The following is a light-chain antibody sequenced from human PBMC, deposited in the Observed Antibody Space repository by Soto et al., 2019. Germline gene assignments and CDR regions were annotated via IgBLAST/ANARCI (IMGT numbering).Light chain of an antibody. CDR3: SSYAGSNNFGV. CDR2: EVS. Sequence: QSALTQPPSASGSPGQSVTISCTGTSSDVGGYNYVSWYQQHPGKAPQLMIYEVSKRPSGVPDRFSGSKSGNTASLTVSGLQAEDEADYSCSSYAGSNNFGVFGGGTKLTVL. V-gene: IGLV2-8*01. CDR1: SSDVGGYNY. J-gene: IGLJ2*01.